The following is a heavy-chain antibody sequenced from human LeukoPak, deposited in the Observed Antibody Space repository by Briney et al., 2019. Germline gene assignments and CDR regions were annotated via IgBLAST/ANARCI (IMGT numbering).Heavy chain of an antibody. CDR3: AKNRDSSDYPRDFDF. V-gene: IGHV3-30*02. Sequence: GGSLRLSCAAFGFTFSSHGMHLVRQTPGKGLEWVAFIRHDGSYQQYVDSVKGRFTVSRDNSKDMVYLQMNSLRTEDTAVYYCAKNRDSSDYPRDFDFWGQGTLVTVSS. CDR2: IRHDGSYQ. CDR1: GFTFSSHG. J-gene: IGHJ4*02. D-gene: IGHD3-22*01.